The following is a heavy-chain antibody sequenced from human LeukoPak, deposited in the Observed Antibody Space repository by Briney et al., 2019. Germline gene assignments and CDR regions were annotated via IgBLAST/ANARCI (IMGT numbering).Heavy chain of an antibody. Sequence: GGSLRLSCAVSGFTFSSYAMNWVRQAPGKGLEWVSYISSSSSTMYYADSVKGRFTISRDNAKNSLYLQMNSLRVEDTAVYYCARGVVVTASNWYFDLWGRGTLVTVSS. CDR2: ISSSSSTM. V-gene: IGHV3-48*04. CDR1: GFTFSSYA. D-gene: IGHD2-21*02. CDR3: ARGVVVTASNWYFDL. J-gene: IGHJ2*01.